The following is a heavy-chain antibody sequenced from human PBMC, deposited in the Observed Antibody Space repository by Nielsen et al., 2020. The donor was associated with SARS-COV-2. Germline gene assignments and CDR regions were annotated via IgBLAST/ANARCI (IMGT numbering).Heavy chain of an antibody. J-gene: IGHJ4*02. D-gene: IGHD2-2*01. V-gene: IGHV4-39*01. CDR2: IYYSGST. Sequence: SETLSLTCTVSGGSISSGDYYWSWIRQPPGKGLEWIGSIYYSGSTYYNPSLKSRVTISVDTSKNQFSLKLSSVTAADTAVYYCARSIVVGANLIYYFDYWGQGTLVTVSS. CDR3: ARSIVVGANLIYYFDY. CDR1: GGSISSGDYY.